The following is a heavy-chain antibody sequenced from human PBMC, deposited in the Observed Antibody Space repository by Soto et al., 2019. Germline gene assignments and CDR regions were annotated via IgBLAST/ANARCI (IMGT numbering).Heavy chain of an antibody. D-gene: IGHD5-12*01. J-gene: IGHJ6*02. V-gene: IGHV3-30*18. CDR1: GFTFSSYG. CDR2: ISYDGSNK. Sequence: GGSLRLSCAASGFTFSSYGMHWVRQAPGKGLEWVAVISYDGSNKYYADSVKGRFTISRDNSKNTLYLQMNSLRAEDTAVYYCAKDYELRDGYNSGYYYYYGMDVWGQGTTVTVSS. CDR3: AKDYELRDGYNSGYYYYYGMDV.